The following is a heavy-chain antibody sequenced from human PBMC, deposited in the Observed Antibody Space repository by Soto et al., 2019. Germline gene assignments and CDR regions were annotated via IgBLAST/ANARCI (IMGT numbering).Heavy chain of an antibody. D-gene: IGHD2-21*02. V-gene: IGHV4-34*01. CDR1: GGSFSGYY. CDR2: INHSGST. CDR3: GRDRCSGGDRYGSNDAFDI. J-gene: IGHJ3*02. Sequence: ETLSLTCAVYGGSFSGYYWSWIRQPPGKGLEWIGEINHSGSTNYNVSLKSRVTISVDTSKNQFSLKLSSVTAADTAVYYCGRDRCSGGDRYGSNDAFDIWGQGTMVTVSS.